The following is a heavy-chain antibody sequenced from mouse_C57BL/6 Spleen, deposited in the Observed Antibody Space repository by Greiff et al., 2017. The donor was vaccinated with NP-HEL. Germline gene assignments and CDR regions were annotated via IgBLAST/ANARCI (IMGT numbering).Heavy chain of an antibody. Sequence: VQLQQSGPGLVQPSQSLSITCTVSGFSLTSYGVHWVRQSPGKGLEWLGVIWRGGSTDYNAAFMSRLSTTKDNSNSQVFFKMNSLQADDTAIYYCAKPIYYYGSSYWYFDVWGTGTTVTVSS. CDR3: AKPIYYYGSSYWYFDV. CDR1: GFSLTSYG. J-gene: IGHJ1*03. D-gene: IGHD1-1*01. V-gene: IGHV2-5*01. CDR2: IWRGGST.